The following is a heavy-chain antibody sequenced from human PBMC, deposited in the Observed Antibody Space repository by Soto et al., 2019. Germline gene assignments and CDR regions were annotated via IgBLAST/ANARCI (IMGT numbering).Heavy chain of an antibody. V-gene: IGHV3-23*01. D-gene: IGHD3-22*01. CDR1: GFTFSTYA. CDR2: ISGSNNNT. Sequence: GGSLRLSCATSGFTFSTYAMTWVRQAPGKGLDWVSVISGSNNNTWYADSVKGRFTISRDNSKNTLYLQMSSLRAEDTAVYYCARDYFEDFWGQGTLVTVS. J-gene: IGHJ4*02. CDR3: ARDYFEDF.